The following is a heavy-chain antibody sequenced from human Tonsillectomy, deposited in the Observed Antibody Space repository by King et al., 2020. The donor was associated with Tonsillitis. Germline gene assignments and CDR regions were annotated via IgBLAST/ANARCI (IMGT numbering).Heavy chain of an antibody. CDR3: TAMDY. J-gene: IGHJ4*02. CDR2: FSVNGGYT. Sequence: VQLVESGGGLVQPGGSLRLSCSASGFTFSSYEMNLARHAPGKGLEFVSVFSVNGGYTYYADSVKGRFTISRDNSKNTLYLQMSSLRPEDTALYYCTAMDYWGQGTLVTVFS. D-gene: IGHD2-2*01. V-gene: IGHV3-64D*06. CDR1: GFTFSSYE.